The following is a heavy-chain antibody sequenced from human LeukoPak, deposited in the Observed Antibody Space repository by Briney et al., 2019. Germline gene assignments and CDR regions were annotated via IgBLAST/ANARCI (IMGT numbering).Heavy chain of an antibody. CDR3: ATFYGH. CDR1: GFTFSDYY. J-gene: IGHJ4*02. D-gene: IGHD3-16*01. CDR2: IKQDGSEK. Sequence: GGSLRLSCAASGFTFSDYYMSWIRQAPGKGLEWVANIKQDGSEKYYVDSVKGRFTISRDNAKNSLYLQMSSLRDEDTAVYYCATFYGHWGQGTLVTVSS. V-gene: IGHV3-7*01.